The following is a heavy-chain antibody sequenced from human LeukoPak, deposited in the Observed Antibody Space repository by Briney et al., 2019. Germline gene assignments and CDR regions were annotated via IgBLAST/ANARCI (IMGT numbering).Heavy chain of an antibody. CDR2: VSESGGT. Sequence: SETLSLTCAVYIDSFSNYHWNWIRQTPAKGMEWIGEVSESGGTNISPSLRSRVILSVDTSKNQFSLKLISVTVADTAIYYCARGQGATVPQVGKNWFDPWGQGTRVTVSS. J-gene: IGHJ5*02. D-gene: IGHD1-26*01. CDR3: ARGQGATVPQVGKNWFDP. CDR1: IDSFSNYH. V-gene: IGHV4-34*01.